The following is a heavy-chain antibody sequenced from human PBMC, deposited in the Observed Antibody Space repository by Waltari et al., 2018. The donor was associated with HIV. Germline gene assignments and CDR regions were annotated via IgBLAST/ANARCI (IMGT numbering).Heavy chain of an antibody. CDR2: IYHSGST. V-gene: IGHV4-38-2*02. CDR1: GYSISRGYY. CDR3: ARDSSKSVVRGVNPDY. J-gene: IGHJ4*02. Sequence: QVQLQESGPGLVKPSETLSLTCAVSGYSISRGYYWGWIRQPPGKGLEWIGSIYHSGSTYYNPSLKSRVTISVDTSKNQFSLKLSSVTAADTAVYYCARDSSKSVVRGVNPDYWGQGTLVTVSS. D-gene: IGHD3-10*01.